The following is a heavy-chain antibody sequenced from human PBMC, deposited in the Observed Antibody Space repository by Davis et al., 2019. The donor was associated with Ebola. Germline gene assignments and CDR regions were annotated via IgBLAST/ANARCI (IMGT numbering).Heavy chain of an antibody. V-gene: IGHV3-33*01. D-gene: IGHD1-7*01. CDR2: IWYDGSNK. CDR3: TTDRLELRKDYYYYYGMDV. Sequence: GESLKISCAASGFTFSSYGMHWIRQAPGKGLEWVAVIWYDGSNKYYADSVKGRFTISRDNSKNTLYLQMNSLKTEDAAVYYCTTDRLELRKDYYYYYGMDVWGQGTTVTVSS. J-gene: IGHJ6*02. CDR1: GFTFSSYG.